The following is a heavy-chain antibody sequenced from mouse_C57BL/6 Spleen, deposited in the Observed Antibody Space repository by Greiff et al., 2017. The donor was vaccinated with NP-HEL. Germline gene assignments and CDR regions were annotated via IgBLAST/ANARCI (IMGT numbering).Heavy chain of an antibody. Sequence: QVQLQQSGAELAKPGASVKLSCKASGYTFTSYWMHWVKQRPGQGLEWIGYINPSSGYTKYNQKFKDKATLTADKSSNTAYMQLSSLTYEDSAVYYCARWGYSNYFDYWGQGTTLTVSS. CDR1: GYTFTSYW. CDR3: ARWGYSNYFDY. CDR2: INPSSGYT. V-gene: IGHV1-7*01. J-gene: IGHJ2*01. D-gene: IGHD2-5*01.